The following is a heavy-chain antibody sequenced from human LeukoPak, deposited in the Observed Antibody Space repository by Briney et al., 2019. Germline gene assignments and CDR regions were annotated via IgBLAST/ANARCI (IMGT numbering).Heavy chain of an antibody. Sequence: GGSLRLSCAASGFAIRDTYMNWIRQAPGKGLEWVSYISRSGNVIYYTDSVKGRFTISRDNAKNSLYLQMNSLRTEDTAIYYCARLDYGAFDFWGQGTPVTVSS. D-gene: IGHD4-17*01. CDR2: ISRSGNVI. V-gene: IGHV3-11*01. CDR3: ARLDYGAFDF. CDR1: GFAIRDTY. J-gene: IGHJ4*02.